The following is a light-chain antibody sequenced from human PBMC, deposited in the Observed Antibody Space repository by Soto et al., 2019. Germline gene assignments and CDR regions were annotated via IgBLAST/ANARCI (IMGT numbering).Light chain of an antibody. J-gene: IGKJ5*01. Sequence: EIVFTQSPGTLSLSPGERATLSCRASQSVSSNYLAWYQQKPGQAPRLLVYGASSRATGIPDRFSGRGSGTDFTLTISRLEPEDFAVYYCQRYGRSPPITFGQGTRLEIK. V-gene: IGKV3-20*01. CDR1: QSVSSNY. CDR3: QRYGRSPPIT. CDR2: GAS.